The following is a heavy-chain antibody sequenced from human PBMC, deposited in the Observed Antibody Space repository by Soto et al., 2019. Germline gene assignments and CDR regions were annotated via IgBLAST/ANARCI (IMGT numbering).Heavy chain of an antibody. J-gene: IGHJ6*02. V-gene: IGHV3-30*18. CDR3: AKDAHYDILTGYSSDYYYYGMDV. CDR1: GFTFSSYC. D-gene: IGHD3-9*01. Sequence: PGGSLRLSCAASGFTFSSYCMHWVHQAPGKGLEWVAVISYDGSNKYYADSVKGRFTISRDNSKNTLYLQMNSLRAEDTAVYYCAKDAHYDILTGYSSDYYYYGMDVWGQGTTVTVSS. CDR2: ISYDGSNK.